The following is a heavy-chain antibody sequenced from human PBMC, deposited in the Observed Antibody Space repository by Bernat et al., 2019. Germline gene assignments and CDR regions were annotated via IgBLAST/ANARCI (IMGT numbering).Heavy chain of an antibody. CDR2: IYTSGST. CDR1: GGSISSGSYY. V-gene: IGHV4-61*02. Sequence: QVQLQQWGAGLLKPSETLSLTCAVYGGSISSGSYYWSWIRQSAGKGLEWIGRIYTSGSTNYNPSLKSRVTMSVDTSKKQVSLKLNSVTAADTAVYYCARGNDYFGMDVWGQGTTVTVSS. CDR3: ARGNDYFGMDV. J-gene: IGHJ6*02.